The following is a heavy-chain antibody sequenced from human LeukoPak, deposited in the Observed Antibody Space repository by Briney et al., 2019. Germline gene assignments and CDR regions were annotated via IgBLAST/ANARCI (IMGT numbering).Heavy chain of an antibody. Sequence: ASVKVSCKASGYTFTSYSISWVRQAPGQGLEWMGWISAYNGNTNYAQKLQGRVTMTTDTSTSTAYMELRSLRSDDTAVYYCARGKVVVRGVNWESWFDPWGQGTLVTVSS. CDR2: ISAYNGNT. CDR1: GYTFTSYS. CDR3: ARGKVVVRGVNWESWFDP. J-gene: IGHJ5*02. D-gene: IGHD3-10*01. V-gene: IGHV1-18*01.